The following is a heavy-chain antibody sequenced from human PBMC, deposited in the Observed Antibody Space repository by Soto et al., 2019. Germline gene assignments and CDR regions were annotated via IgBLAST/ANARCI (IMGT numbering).Heavy chain of an antibody. CDR3: AKDNYDSSGTDY. CDR1: GFTFSSYS. J-gene: IGHJ4*02. CDR2: ISSSSSYI. D-gene: IGHD3-22*01. Sequence: GGSLRLSCAASGFTFSSYSMNWVRQAPGKGLEWVSSISSSSSYIYYADSVKGRFTISRDNAKNSLYLQMNSLRAEDTAVYYCAKDNYDSSGTDYWGQGTLVTVSS. V-gene: IGHV3-21*01.